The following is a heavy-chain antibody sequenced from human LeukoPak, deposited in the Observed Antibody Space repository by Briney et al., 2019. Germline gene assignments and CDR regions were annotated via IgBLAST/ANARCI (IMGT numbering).Heavy chain of an antibody. CDR3: AREGNWNDGGDAFDI. CDR1: GGAFRGYD. CDR2: INHSGST. V-gene: IGHV4-34*01. D-gene: IGHD1-1*01. J-gene: IGHJ3*02. Sequence: SETLSLTCAVYGGAFRGYDWSWIRQPPGKGLEWIGEINHSGSTNYNPSPKRRVTISVDTSKNQFSLKLSSVTAADTAVYYCAREGNWNDGGDAFDIWGQGTMVTVSS.